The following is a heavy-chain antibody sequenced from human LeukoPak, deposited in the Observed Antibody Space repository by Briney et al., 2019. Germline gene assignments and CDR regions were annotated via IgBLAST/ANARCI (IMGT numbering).Heavy chain of an antibody. CDR3: ARDGRYYYGSGSYYIPWYYFDY. J-gene: IGHJ4*02. Sequence: PGGSLRLSCAASGFIFSSYAMSWVRQAPGKGLEWVAVIWYDGSNKYYADSVKGRFTISRDNSKNTLYLQMNSLRAEDTAVYYCARDGRYYYGSGSYYIPWYYFDYWGQGTLVTVSS. D-gene: IGHD3-10*01. CDR1: GFIFSSYA. V-gene: IGHV3-33*08. CDR2: IWYDGSNK.